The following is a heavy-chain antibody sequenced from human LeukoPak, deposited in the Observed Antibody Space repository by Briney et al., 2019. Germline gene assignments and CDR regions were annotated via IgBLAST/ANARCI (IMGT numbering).Heavy chain of an antibody. D-gene: IGHD6-19*01. CDR1: GRSISSSSFY. CDR3: ARHGDSSGWYGGKN. Sequence: SETLSLTCTVSGRSISSSSFYWGWIRQPPGKGLEWIGSISYGGSTHYNPSLKSRVSISVDTSKNQFSLRLSSVTAADTAVYYCARHGDSSGWYGGKNWGQGTLVTVSS. CDR2: ISYGGST. V-gene: IGHV4-39*01. J-gene: IGHJ4*02.